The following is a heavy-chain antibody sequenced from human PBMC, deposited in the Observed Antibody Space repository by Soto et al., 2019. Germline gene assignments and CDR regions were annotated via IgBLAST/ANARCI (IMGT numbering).Heavy chain of an antibody. V-gene: IGHV3-48*02. J-gene: IGHJ5*01. CDR3: ARDRCYDGTCYSASDS. D-gene: IGHD2-15*01. CDR2: ISTTSFTI. Sequence: GGSLRLSCAASGFSFSTYNMDWVRQAPGKGPEWIAYISTTSFTIYYADSVKGRFTISRDNDRNSLYLEMNSLRDEDTAVYYCARDRCYDGTCYSASDSWGQGTLVT. CDR1: GFSFSTYN.